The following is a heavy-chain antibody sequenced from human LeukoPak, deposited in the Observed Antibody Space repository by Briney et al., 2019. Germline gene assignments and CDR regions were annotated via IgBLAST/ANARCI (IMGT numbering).Heavy chain of an antibody. CDR1: GYIFTNYW. V-gene: IGHV5-51*01. CDR2: IYPGDSDT. J-gene: IGHJ4*02. CDR3: ARGYVGATGGGYYFDY. Sequence: GESLKISCKGSGYIFTNYWIGWVRQMPGKGLEWMGIIYPGDSDTRYSPSFQGQVTISADKSITAAYLQWSSLKASDTAIYYCARGYVGATGGGYYFDYWGQGTLVTVPS. D-gene: IGHD1-26*01.